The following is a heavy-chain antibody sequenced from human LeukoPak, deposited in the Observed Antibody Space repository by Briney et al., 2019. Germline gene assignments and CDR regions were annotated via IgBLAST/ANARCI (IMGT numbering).Heavy chain of an antibody. Sequence: SETLSLTCTVSGGSISNRTYYWGWIRQPPWKGLEWIGSISYSGSPYYNPSLKSRVTMSEDTSKNQFSLKLSSVTAADTAVYYCARRKAAKMTTVTTFGYWGQGTLVTVSS. V-gene: IGHV4-39*01. D-gene: IGHD4-17*01. CDR2: ISYSGSP. CDR3: ARRKAAKMTTVTTFGY. J-gene: IGHJ4*02. CDR1: GGSISNRTYY.